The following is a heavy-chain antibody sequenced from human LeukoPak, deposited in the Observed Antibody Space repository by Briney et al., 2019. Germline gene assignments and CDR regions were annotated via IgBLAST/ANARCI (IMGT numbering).Heavy chain of an antibody. CDR3: ARGRLWYSSGWPIFDY. D-gene: IGHD6-19*01. V-gene: IGHV3-30*04. CDR2: ISYDGSNK. J-gene: IGHJ4*02. CDR1: GFTFSSYA. Sequence: PGGSLRLSCAASGFTFSSYAMHWVRQAPGKGLEWVAVISYDGSNKYYADSVKGRFTISRDNSKNTLYLQMNSLRAEDTAVYYCARGRLWYSSGWPIFDYWGQGTLVAVSS.